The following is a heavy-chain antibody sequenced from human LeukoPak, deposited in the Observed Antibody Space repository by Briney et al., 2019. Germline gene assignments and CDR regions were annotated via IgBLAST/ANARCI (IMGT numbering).Heavy chain of an antibody. Sequence: GASVKVSCKASGYTFTGYYMHWVRQAPGQGLEWMGWINPNSGGTNYAQKFQGRVTMTRDTSISTAYMELSRLRSDDTAVYYCARPLDRGGSYYTGLDYWGQGTLVTVSS. CDR1: GYTFTGYY. CDR2: INPNSGGT. CDR3: ARPLDRGGSYYTGLDY. J-gene: IGHJ4*02. V-gene: IGHV1-2*02. D-gene: IGHD1-26*01.